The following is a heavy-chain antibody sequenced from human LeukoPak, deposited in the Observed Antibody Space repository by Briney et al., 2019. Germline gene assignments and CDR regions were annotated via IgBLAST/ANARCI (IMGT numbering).Heavy chain of an antibody. D-gene: IGHD5-18*01. CDR3: ARGRVDTAMGVDY. Sequence: SETLSFTCTVSGGSISSGGYYWSWIRQHPGKGLEWIGYIYYSGSTYYNPSLKSRVTISVDTSKNQFSLKLSSVTAADTAVYYCARGRVDTAMGVDYWGQGTLVTVSS. V-gene: IGHV4-31*03. J-gene: IGHJ4*02. CDR2: IYYSGST. CDR1: GGSISSGGYY.